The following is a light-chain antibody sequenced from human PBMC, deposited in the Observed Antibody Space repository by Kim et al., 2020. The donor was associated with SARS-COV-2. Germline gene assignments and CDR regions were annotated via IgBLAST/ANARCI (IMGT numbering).Light chain of an antibody. J-gene: IGLJ2*01. CDR3: NSRDSSDNVV. Sequence: VALRQTGKITCQGDSRRSYYATWYQQKAGQAPIVVNYSNNNRPAGIPGRFSCCCSGNTASLTITGTQAGDDADYYCNSRDSSDNVVFGGGTQLTVL. CDR2: SNN. V-gene: IGLV3-19*01. CDR1: SRRSYY.